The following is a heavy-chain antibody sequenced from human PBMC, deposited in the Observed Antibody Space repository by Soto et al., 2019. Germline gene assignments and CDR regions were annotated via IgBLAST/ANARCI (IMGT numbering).Heavy chain of an antibody. Sequence: ASVKVSCKASGYTFTSYGISWVRQAPGQGLEWMGWISAYNGNTNYAQKLQGRVTMTTDTATSTAYRELRSLRSDDTAVYYCARDGMDGYNSGGFGYWGQGTQVTVSS. D-gene: IGHD5-12*01. J-gene: IGHJ4*02. CDR2: ISAYNGNT. V-gene: IGHV1-18*01. CDR3: ARDGMDGYNSGGFGY. CDR1: GYTFTSYG.